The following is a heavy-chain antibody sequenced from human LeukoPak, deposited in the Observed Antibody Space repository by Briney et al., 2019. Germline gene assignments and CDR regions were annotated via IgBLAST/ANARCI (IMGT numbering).Heavy chain of an antibody. Sequence: GASVKVSCKASGYTFTSYGISWVRQAPGQGLEWMGWISAYNGNTSYAQKLQGRVTMTTDTSTSTAYMELRSLRSDDTAVYYCARVPYSSSWYGEFDYWGQGTLVTVSS. CDR3: ARVPYSSSWYGEFDY. CDR1: GYTFTSYG. J-gene: IGHJ4*02. CDR2: ISAYNGNT. D-gene: IGHD6-13*01. V-gene: IGHV1-18*01.